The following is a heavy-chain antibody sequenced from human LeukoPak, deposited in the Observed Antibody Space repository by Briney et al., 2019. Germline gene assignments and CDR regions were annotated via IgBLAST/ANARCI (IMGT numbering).Heavy chain of an antibody. V-gene: IGHV3-23*01. CDR1: GFRFSNYA. J-gene: IGHJ5*02. Sequence: GGSLRLSCTASGFRFSNYAMNWVRQAPGKGLEWVSVISGGGCSTNYADSVKGRFTISRENSKNTLYLQMNSLRAEDTAVYYCAHTDSYYFDSGMVSWGQGALVTVSS. CDR3: AHTDSYYFDSGMVS. CDR2: ISGGGCST. D-gene: IGHD3-22*01.